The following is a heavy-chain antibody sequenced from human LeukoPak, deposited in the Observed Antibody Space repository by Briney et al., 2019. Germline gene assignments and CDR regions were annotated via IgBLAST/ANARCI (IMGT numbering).Heavy chain of an antibody. CDR2: IYYSGRT. CDR1: GGSLGSYY. CDR3: ARAGRGYNYGFVPSEIDYYYYFLDV. D-gene: IGHD5-18*01. Sequence: SETLSLTCTVSGGSLGSYYWSWIRQPPGKGLEWIGYIYYSGRTNHNPSLRSRVTISLDTSKNQCSLKLSSVTAADTAVYYCARAGRGYNYGFVPSEIDYYYYFLDVWGKGTTVTVSS. V-gene: IGHV4-59*01. J-gene: IGHJ6*03.